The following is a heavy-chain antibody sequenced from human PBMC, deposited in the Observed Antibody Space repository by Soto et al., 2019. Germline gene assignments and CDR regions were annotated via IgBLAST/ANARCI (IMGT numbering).Heavy chain of an antibody. CDR1: GGSISSGGYY. J-gene: IGHJ5*02. CDR3: ARGSFSSSSSWFDP. V-gene: IGHV4-31*03. CDR2: IYYSGRT. D-gene: IGHD6-6*01. Sequence: SETLSLTCTVSGGSISSGGYYWSWIRQHPGKGLEWIGYIYYSGRTYYNPSLHSRVSIAVDTTENQFSLKLTSVTAADTSVYYCARGSFSSSSSWFDPWGRGTLVTAPQ.